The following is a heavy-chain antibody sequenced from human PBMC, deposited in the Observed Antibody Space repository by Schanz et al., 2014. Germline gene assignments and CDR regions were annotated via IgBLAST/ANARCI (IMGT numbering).Heavy chain of an antibody. CDR3: TKEDATALWYFEH. CDR1: GFSFSTHA. V-gene: IGHV3-23*04. J-gene: IGHJ4*02. D-gene: IGHD6-13*01. Sequence: VQLVESGGGLVQPGGSLTLSCAASGFSFSTHAMSWVRQAPGQGLEWVSGINTSGGSRYYAESVKGRFTISRDNSKNLVVLQMNSLRVDDTAVYYCTKEDATALWYFEHWGQGTLVTVSS. CDR2: INTSGGSR.